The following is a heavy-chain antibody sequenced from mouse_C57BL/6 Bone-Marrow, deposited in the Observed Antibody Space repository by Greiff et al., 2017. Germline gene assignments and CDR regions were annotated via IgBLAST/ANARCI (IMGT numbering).Heavy chain of an antibody. CDR1: GYAFSSSW. CDR2: IYPGDGDT. J-gene: IGHJ1*03. V-gene: IGHV1-82*01. D-gene: IGHD1-1*01. CDR3: ARRTVVGRYFDV. Sequence: VQLQQSGPELVKPGASVKISCKASGYAFSSSWMNWVKQRPGKGLEWIGRIYPGDGDTNYNGKFKGKATLTADKSSSTAYMQRSSLTAEDTAVYFGARRTVVGRYFDVWGTGTTVTVSS.